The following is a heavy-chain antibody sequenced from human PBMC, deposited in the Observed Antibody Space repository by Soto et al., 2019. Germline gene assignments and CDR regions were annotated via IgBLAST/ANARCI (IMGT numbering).Heavy chain of an antibody. CDR2: ISSSSSYI. Sequence: EVQLVESGGGLVKPGGSLRLSCAASGFTFSSYSMNWVRQAPGKGLELVSSISSSSSYIYYADSVKGRFTISRDNAKNSLYLQMNSLRAEDTAVYYCARPPYGSGSSPFDPWGQGTLVTVSS. V-gene: IGHV3-21*01. CDR1: GFTFSSYS. CDR3: ARPPYGSGSSPFDP. J-gene: IGHJ5*02. D-gene: IGHD3-10*01.